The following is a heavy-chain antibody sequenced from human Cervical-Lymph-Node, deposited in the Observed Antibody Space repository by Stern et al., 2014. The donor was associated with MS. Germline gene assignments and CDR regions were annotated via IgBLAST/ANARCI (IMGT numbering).Heavy chain of an antibody. CDR1: GGTFSNFA. D-gene: IGHD3/OR15-3a*01. V-gene: IGHV1-69*01. CDR2: VIPFLPTT. CDR3: TRGAGAPRAQYATMPGLFTL. J-gene: IGHJ4*02. Sequence: QVQLVQSGAEVKKPGSSVKVSCKTSGGTFSNFAIIWVRQAPGQGLEWLGGVIPFLPTTNRAQKFQGRLTMSADESTATAYLELSSLTPEDTAVYYCTRGAGAPRAQYATMPGLFTLWGQGTLVTVFS.